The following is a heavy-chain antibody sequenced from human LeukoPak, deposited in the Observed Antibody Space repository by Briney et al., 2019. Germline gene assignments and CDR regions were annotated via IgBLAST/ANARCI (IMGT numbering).Heavy chain of an antibody. D-gene: IGHD3-3*01. J-gene: IGHJ4*02. V-gene: IGHV4-4*09. CDR2: IYTSGST. CDR1: GGSISSYY. Sequence: SETLSLTCTVSGGSISSYYWSWIRQPPGKGLEWIGYIYTSGSTNYNPSLKSRVTISVDTSKNQFSLKLSSVTAADTAVYCCARHRAKEYYDFWSGSGDFYFDYWGQGTLVTVSS. CDR3: ARHRAKEYYDFWSGSGDFYFDY.